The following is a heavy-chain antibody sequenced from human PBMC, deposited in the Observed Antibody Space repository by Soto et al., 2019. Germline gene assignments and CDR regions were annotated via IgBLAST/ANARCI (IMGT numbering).Heavy chain of an antibody. Sequence: ASVKVSCKASGGTFSSYAISWVRQAPGQGLEWMGGIIHIFGTANYAQKFQGRVTITADESTITAYMELSSLRSEDTAVYYCARGPYFYDILTGYYKALYFDYWGQGTLVTVSS. V-gene: IGHV1-69*13. D-gene: IGHD3-9*01. CDR3: ARGPYFYDILTGYYKALYFDY. CDR1: GGTFSSYA. J-gene: IGHJ4*02. CDR2: IIHIFGTA.